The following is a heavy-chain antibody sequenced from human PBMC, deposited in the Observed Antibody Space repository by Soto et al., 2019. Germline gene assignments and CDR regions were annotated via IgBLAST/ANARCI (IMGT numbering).Heavy chain of an antibody. J-gene: IGHJ4*02. D-gene: IGHD3-10*01. V-gene: IGHV1-2*02. CDR2: INSRTGGT. CDR3: ARMPPRGPRAY. Sequence: QVQVVQSGAEVKKPGASVKVSCKASGYTFTDYYFHWVRQAPGQGLEWVGWINSRTGGTKYAQKFQGRAPVTRDTSITTVYMKLGGRTSDDTAVYSCARMPPRGPRAYGGQGPLVTVPS. CDR1: GYTFTDYY.